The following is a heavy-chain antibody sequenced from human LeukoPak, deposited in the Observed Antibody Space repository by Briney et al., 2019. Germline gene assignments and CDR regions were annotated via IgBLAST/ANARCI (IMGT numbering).Heavy chain of an antibody. CDR1: GYTFTSYG. D-gene: IGHD1-7*01. J-gene: IGHJ6*03. CDR3: AXXXXXWNYHDYYYYYMDV. V-gene: IGHV1-18*01. CDR2: ISAYNGNT. Sequence: ASVKVSCKASGYTFTSYGISWVRQAPGQGLEWMGWISAYNGNTNYAQKLQGRVTMTTDTSTSTAYMELRSLRSDDTAVYYCAXXXXXWNYHDYYYYYMDVWGKGTTVTVSS.